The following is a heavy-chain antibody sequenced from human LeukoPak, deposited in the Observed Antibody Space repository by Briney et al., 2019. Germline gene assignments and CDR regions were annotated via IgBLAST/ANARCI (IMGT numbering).Heavy chain of an antibody. V-gene: IGHV3-21*01. D-gene: IGHD2-21*02. Sequence: GGSLRLSCAASGFTFSTSGMNWVRQAPGKGLEWVASISSRSYGYYADAVKGRFTISRDNARSSLYLQMNSLRAEDTALYYCARGGGDIPIDYWGQGTLVTVSS. CDR1: GFTFSTSG. CDR3: ARGGGDIPIDY. J-gene: IGHJ4*02. CDR2: ISSRSYG.